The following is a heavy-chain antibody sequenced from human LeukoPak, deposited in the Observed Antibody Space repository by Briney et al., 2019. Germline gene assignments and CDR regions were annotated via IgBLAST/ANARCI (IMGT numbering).Heavy chain of an antibody. CDR3: AKIRGGQGLTGYYYFDY. J-gene: IGHJ4*02. CDR1: GFTFSSYW. Sequence: GGSLILSCAASGFTFSSYWMSWVRQAPGKGLEWVSAISGGGGSTYYADSVKGRFTISRDNSKNTLYLQMNSLRAEDTAVYYCAKIRGGQGLTGYYYFDYWGQGTLVTVSS. D-gene: IGHD3-9*01. V-gene: IGHV3-23*01. CDR2: ISGGGGST.